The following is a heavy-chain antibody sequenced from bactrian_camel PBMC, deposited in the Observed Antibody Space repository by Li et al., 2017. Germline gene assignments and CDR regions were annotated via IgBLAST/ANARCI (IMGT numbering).Heavy chain of an antibody. D-gene: IGHD2*01. CDR2: IATDGTT. J-gene: IGHJ4*01. CDR3: AFHSRPGYCFTPTLLEF. V-gene: IGHV3S53*01. CDR1: GFTYNTYC. Sequence: HVQLVESGGGSVQAGGSLRLSCAASGFTYNTYCMGWLRQGPGKEREGVAAIATDGTTSYADSVKGRFTISRDNAKNTLYLQMNSLKPEDTALYYCAFHSRPGYCFTPTLLEFWGQGTQVTVS.